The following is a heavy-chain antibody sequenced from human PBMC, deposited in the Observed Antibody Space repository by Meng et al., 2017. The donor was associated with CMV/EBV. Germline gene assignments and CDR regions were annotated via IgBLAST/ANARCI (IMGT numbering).Heavy chain of an antibody. CDR2: INPSGGST. CDR3: AREISSGYYRTQYLMGV. D-gene: IGHD3-22*01. V-gene: IGHV1-46*01. J-gene: IGHJ6*02. Sequence: ASVKVSCKASGYTFTGYYMHWVRQAPGQGLEWMGIINPSGGSTSYAQKFQGRVTMTRDTSTSTVYMELSSLRSEDTAVYYCAREISSGYYRTQYLMGVWGQGTTVTVSS. CDR1: GYTFTGYY.